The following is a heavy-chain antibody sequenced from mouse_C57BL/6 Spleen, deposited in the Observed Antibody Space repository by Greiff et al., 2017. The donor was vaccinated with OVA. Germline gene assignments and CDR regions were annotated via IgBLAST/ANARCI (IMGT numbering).Heavy chain of an antibody. J-gene: IGHJ3*01. CDR1: GYTFTDYE. D-gene: IGHD2-1*01. V-gene: IGHV1-15*01. CDR2: IDPETGGT. Sequence: VKLQESGAELVRPGASVTLSCKASGYTFTDYEMHWVKQTPVHGLEWIGAIDPETGGTAYNQKFKGKAILTADKSSSTAYMELRSLTSEDSAVYYCTRSPRGNYGCAYWGQGTLVTVSA. CDR3: TRSPRGNYGCAY.